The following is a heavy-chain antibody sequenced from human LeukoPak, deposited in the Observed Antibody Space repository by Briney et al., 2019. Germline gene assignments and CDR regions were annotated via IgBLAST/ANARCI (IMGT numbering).Heavy chain of an antibody. D-gene: IGHD3-16*02. J-gene: IGHJ4*02. V-gene: IGHV4-34*01. CDR1: GGSFSGYY. CDR2: INHSGST. CDR3: ARDRSYVWGSYRSTVDYFDY. Sequence: PSETLSLTCAVYGGSFSGYYWSWVRQPPGKGLEWIGEINHSGSTNYNPSLKSRVTISVDTSKNQFSLKLSSVTAADTAVYYCARDRSYVWGSYRSTVDYFDYWGQGTLVTVSS.